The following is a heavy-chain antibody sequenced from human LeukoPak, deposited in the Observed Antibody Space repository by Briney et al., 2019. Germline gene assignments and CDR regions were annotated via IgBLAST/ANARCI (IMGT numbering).Heavy chain of an antibody. D-gene: IGHD3-22*01. CDR3: ARVGEWVFYDSSGAYFDY. J-gene: IGHJ4*02. CDR1: RFTFSTYA. V-gene: IGHV3-23*01. CDR2: ISGSGGST. Sequence: PGGSLRLSCAASRFTFSTYAMSWVRQAPGKGLEWVSAISGSGGSTYYADSVKGRFTISRDNSKNTLYLQMNSLRAEDTAVYYCARVGEWVFYDSSGAYFDYWGQGTLVTVSS.